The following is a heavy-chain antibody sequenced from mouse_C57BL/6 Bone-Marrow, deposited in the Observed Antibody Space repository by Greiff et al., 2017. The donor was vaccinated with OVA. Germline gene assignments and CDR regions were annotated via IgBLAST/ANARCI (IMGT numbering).Heavy chain of an antibody. CDR2: ISSGSSTI. D-gene: IGHD1-1*01. Sequence: EVKVEESGGGLVKPGGSLKLSCAASGFTFSDYGMHWVRQAPEKGLEWVAYISSGSSTIYYADTVKGRFTISRDNAKNTLFLQMTSLRSEDTAMYYCASPHYYGSSYGFAYWGQGTLVTVSA. V-gene: IGHV5-17*01. J-gene: IGHJ3*01. CDR1: GFTFSDYG. CDR3: ASPHYYGSSYGFAY.